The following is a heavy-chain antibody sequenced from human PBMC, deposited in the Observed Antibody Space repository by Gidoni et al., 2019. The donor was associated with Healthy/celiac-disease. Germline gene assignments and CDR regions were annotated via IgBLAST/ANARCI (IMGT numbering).Heavy chain of an antibody. D-gene: IGHD3-22*01. CDR2: ISAYNGNT. CDR1: GYTFTSSG. Sequence: QVQPVQSGAEVKKPGASGTVSCQASGYTFTSSGISWVRQAPGQGLEWMGWISAYNGNTNYAEKLQGRVTMTTDASTSTAYMKRRSLRSDDTAVYYCARDHYDSSGQRIVLFDYWGQGTLVTVSS. CDR3: ARDHYDSSGQRIVLFDY. V-gene: IGHV1-18*04. J-gene: IGHJ4*02.